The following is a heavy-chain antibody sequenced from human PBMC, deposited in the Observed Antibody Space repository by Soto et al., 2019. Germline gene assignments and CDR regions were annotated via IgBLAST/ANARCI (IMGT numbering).Heavy chain of an antibody. CDR1: GGTTSSYT. V-gene: IGHV1-69*02. CDR3: ALRTGNWNPLAD. CDR2: IVPMIGKV. D-gene: IGHD1-1*01. Sequence: QVQLVQPGAEVVKPGSSVKVSCKASGGTTSSYTISWVRQAPGQGLEWMGNIVPMIGKVDYAQKCQGRVTITADKSTRTVYMELSSPRSEDTAVYFCALRTGNWNPLADWGQGTLVTVSS. J-gene: IGHJ4*02.